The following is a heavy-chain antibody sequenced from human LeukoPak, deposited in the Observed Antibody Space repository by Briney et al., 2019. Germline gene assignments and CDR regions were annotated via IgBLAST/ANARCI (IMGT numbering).Heavy chain of an antibody. J-gene: IGHJ4*02. CDR3: AKGGGYSSGWEVDH. CDR2: INPNSGDT. D-gene: IGHD6-19*01. CDR1: GFTFTGDY. Sequence: GASVKVSCKASGFTFTGDYIHWVRQAPGQGLEWMGWINPNSGDTNYAQKFQGRVIMTGDTSMSTAYMELSRLRFDDTAVYYCAKGGGYSSGWEVDHWGQGTLVTVSS. V-gene: IGHV1-2*02.